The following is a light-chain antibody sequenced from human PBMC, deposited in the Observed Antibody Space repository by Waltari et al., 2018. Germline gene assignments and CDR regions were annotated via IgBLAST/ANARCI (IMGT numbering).Light chain of an antibody. CDR2: KAS. J-gene: IGKJ2*02. CDR3: QQYDYSPCT. Sequence: DVQMTQSPSTLSPSLGDRVPITCRASQDIGRWLAWYQQAPGRAPQLLIYKASTLQSGVPSRFRGSGSGTDFALNISSLQPHDVATYYCQQYDYSPCTFGQGTKVEIK. V-gene: IGKV1-5*03. CDR1: QDIGRW.